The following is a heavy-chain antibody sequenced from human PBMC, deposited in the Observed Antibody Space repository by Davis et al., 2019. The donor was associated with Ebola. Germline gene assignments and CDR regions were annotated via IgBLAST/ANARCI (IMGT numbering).Heavy chain of an antibody. V-gene: IGHV1-18*01. CDR1: GYSFTTYG. CDR2: ISPYNGNT. J-gene: IGHJ6*04. Sequence: ASVKVSCKASGYSFTTYGISWVRQAPGQGLEWMGWISPYNGNTNYDQKVQGRATMTADTSTSTAYMELSRLTSDDTAVYYCAGVRYCGGDCSRHYYYGMDVWGKGTTVTVSS. CDR3: AGVRYCGGDCSRHYYYGMDV. D-gene: IGHD2-21*02.